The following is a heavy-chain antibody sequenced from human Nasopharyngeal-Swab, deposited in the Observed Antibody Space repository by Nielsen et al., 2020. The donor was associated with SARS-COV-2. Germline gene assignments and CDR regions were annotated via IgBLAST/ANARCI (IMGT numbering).Heavy chain of an antibody. CDR3: ARARSGSGYDYEDAFDI. J-gene: IGHJ3*02. V-gene: IGHV4-59*13. CDR1: GGSISSYY. CDR2: IYYSGST. D-gene: IGHD5-12*01. Sequence: SETLSLTCTVSGGSISSYYWSWIRQPPGKGLEWIGYIYYSGSTNYNPSLKSRVTISVDTSKNQFSLKLSSVTAADTAVYYCARARSGSGYDYEDAFDIWGQGTMVTVS.